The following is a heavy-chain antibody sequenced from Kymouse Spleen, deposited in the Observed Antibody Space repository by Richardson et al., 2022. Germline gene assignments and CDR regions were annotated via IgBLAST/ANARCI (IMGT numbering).Heavy chain of an antibody. Sequence: QVQLQQWGAGLLKPSETLSLTCAVYGGSFSGYYWSWIRQPPGKGLEWIGEINHSGSTNYNPSLKSRVTISVDTSKNQFSLKLSSVTAADTAVYYCARGIQLWFFDYWGQGTLVTVSS. D-gene: IGHD5-18,IGHD5-18*01. V-gene: IGHV4-34*01. CDR1: GGSFSGYY. CDR3: ARGIQLWFFDY. J-gene: IGHJ4*02. CDR2: INHSGST.